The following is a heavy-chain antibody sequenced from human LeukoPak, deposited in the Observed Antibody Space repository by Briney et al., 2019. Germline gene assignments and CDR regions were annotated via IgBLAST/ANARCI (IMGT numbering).Heavy chain of an antibody. Sequence: GGSLRLSCAASGFTFSSYAMSWVRQAPGKGLEWVSAISGSGGSTYYADSVKGRFTTSRDNSKNTLYLQMNSLRAEDTAVYYCARNCPGRVSFDYWGQGTLVTVSS. D-gene: IGHD2-21*01. CDR3: ARNCPGRVSFDY. CDR2: ISGSGGST. J-gene: IGHJ4*02. V-gene: IGHV3-23*01. CDR1: GFTFSSYA.